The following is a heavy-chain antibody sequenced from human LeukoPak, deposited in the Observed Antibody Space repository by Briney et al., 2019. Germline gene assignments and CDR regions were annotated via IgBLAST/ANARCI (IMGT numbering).Heavy chain of an antibody. Sequence: GGSLRLSCAASGFTFSSYAMSWVRQAPGKGLEWVSAISGSGDSTYYADSVKGRFTFSRDTSKNTLFLQMNSLRAEDTAVYYCARNYDILTGYGDYWGQGTLVTVSS. CDR3: ARNYDILTGYGDY. CDR2: ISGSGDST. CDR1: GFTFSSYA. D-gene: IGHD3-9*01. J-gene: IGHJ4*02. V-gene: IGHV3-23*01.